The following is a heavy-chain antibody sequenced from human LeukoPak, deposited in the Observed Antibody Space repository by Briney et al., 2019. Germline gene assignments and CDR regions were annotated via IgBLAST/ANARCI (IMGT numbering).Heavy chain of an antibody. Sequence: PGGSLRLSCAASGFTFDDYGMSWVRQAPGKGLEWVSGINWNGGSTGYADSVEGRFTISRDNAKNSLYLQMNSLRAEDTALYYCARDSTPDSSSWYFGSNWFDPWGQGTLVTVSS. CDR3: ARDSTPDSSSWYFGSNWFDP. J-gene: IGHJ5*02. D-gene: IGHD6-13*01. CDR1: GFTFDDYG. CDR2: INWNGGST. V-gene: IGHV3-20*04.